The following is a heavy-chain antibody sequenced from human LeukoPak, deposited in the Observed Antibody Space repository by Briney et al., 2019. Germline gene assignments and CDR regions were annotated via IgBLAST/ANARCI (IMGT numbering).Heavy chain of an antibody. CDR3: VRDRNDFWSGFLY. CDR1: GYTFTYYY. Sequence: ASVKVSCKASGYTFTYYYFHWVRQAPGQGLEWMGWINPDSGGTGYAEKFKGRVTLTRDTTISTVYMEMRSLRSDDTAIYYCVRDRNDFWSGFLYWGQGTLVTVSS. D-gene: IGHD3-3*01. CDR2: INPDSGGT. V-gene: IGHV1-2*02. J-gene: IGHJ4*02.